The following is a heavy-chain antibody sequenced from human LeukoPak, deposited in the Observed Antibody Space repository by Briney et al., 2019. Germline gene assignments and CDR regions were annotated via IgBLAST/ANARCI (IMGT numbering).Heavy chain of an antibody. CDR1: GYTFTGYY. J-gene: IGHJ4*02. D-gene: IGHD1-26*01. CDR2: INPNSGGT. V-gene: IGHV1-2*06. Sequence: ASVKVPCKASGYTFTGYYMHWVRQAPGQGLEWMGLINPNSGGTNYAQKFQGRVTMTRDTSISTAYMELSRLRSDDTAVYYCARGIVGATSYFDYWGQGTLVTVSS. CDR3: ARGIVGATSYFDY.